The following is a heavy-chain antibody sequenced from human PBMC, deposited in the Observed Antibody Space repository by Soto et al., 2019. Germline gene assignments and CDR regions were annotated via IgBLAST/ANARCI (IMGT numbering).Heavy chain of an antibody. V-gene: IGHV1-69*13. CDR3: ASPRGHNDIDKHYYYYGMDV. CDR2: ILPIFGKA. Sequence: SVKCSCQASEYTCTSPFIHWVRQARGQGLEWMGAILPIFGKANYAQKFQGRGTIAADESTSTAYMELSSLRSEDTAVYYCASPRGHNDIDKHYYYYGMDVWGQGTTVTVSS. J-gene: IGHJ6*02. D-gene: IGHD3-9*01. CDR1: EYTCTSPF.